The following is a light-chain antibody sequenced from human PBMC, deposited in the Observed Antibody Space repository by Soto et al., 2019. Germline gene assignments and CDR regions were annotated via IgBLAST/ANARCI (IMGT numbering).Light chain of an antibody. CDR3: SSFTTITTLEV. CDR2: EVS. Sequence: QSALTQPASVSGSPGQSITISCTGTSSDIGGYNYVSWYQQHPGKAPKLMIYEVSNRPSGVSDRFSGSKSGNTASLTISGLPSDDEADYYCSSFTTITTLEVFGGGTKLTVL. CDR1: SSDIGGYNY. V-gene: IGLV2-14*01. J-gene: IGLJ3*02.